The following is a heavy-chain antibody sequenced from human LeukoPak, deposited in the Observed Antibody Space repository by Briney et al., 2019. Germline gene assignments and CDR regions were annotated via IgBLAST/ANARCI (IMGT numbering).Heavy chain of an antibody. V-gene: IGHV3-43*02. D-gene: IGHD6-25*01. CDR2: ISGDGGTT. CDR3: AKDIGGLNY. J-gene: IGHJ4*02. Sequence: GGSLRLSCAASGFTFDDYAMHWVRQAPGKGLEWVSLISGDGGTTYYADSVKGRFTTSRDNRKKSLYLQMNSLRTEDTALYYCAKDIGGLNYCGQGTLVTVSS. CDR1: GFTFDDYA.